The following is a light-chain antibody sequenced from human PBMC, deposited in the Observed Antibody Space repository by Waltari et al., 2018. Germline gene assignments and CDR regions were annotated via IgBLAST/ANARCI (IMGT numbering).Light chain of an antibody. V-gene: IGLV4-69*01. Sequence: QLLLTQSPSASASLGASVKLTCTLSSGHSNNIIAWLQQQPGKGPRYLMRVNSDGSHSKGDEIPDRFPGSSSGAERYLTISSVQSEDEADYYCETGGHGTWVFGGGTKLTVL. CDR1: SGHSNNI. J-gene: IGLJ3*02. CDR2: VNSDGSH. CDR3: ETGGHGTWV.